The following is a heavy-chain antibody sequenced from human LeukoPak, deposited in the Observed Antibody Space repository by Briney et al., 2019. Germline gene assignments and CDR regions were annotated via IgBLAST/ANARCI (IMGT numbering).Heavy chain of an antibody. CDR3: ASDGKLMVRGVIISYYYMDV. V-gene: IGHV4-39*01. CDR1: GGSIGSSSYY. D-gene: IGHD3-10*01. Sequence: SETLSLTCTVSGGSIGSSSYYWGWIRQPPGKGLEWIGSIYYSGSTYYNPSLKSRVTISVDTSKNQFSLKLSSVTAADTAVYYCASDGKLMVRGVIISYYYMDVWGKGTTVTISS. CDR2: IYYSGST. J-gene: IGHJ6*03.